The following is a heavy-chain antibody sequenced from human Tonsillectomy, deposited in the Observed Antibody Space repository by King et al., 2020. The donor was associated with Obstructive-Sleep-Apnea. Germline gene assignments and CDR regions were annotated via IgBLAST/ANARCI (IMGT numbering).Heavy chain of an antibody. V-gene: IGHV3-74*01. CDR3: ARDRSYYYDSSGYNNWFDP. CDR1: GFTFSSYW. J-gene: IGHJ5*02. CDR2: INSDGSST. Sequence: VQLVESGGGLVQPGGSLRLSCAASGFTFSSYWMHWVRHAPGKGLVWVSRINSDGSSTSYADSVKGRFTISRDNAKNTLYLQMNSLRAEDTAVYYCARDRSYYYDSSGYNNWFDPWGQGTLVTVSS. D-gene: IGHD3-22*01.